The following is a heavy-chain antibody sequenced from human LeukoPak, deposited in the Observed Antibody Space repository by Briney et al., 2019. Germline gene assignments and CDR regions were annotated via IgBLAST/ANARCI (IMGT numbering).Heavy chain of an antibody. Sequence: GGSLRLSCAASGFTFSSYWMSWVRQAPGKGLEWVANIKQDGSEKYYVDSVKGRFTISRDNAKNSLYLQMNSLRAEDTAVYYCSRDQGSSWYSSGFYYYMDVWGKGTTVNISS. J-gene: IGHJ6*03. V-gene: IGHV3-7*01. D-gene: IGHD6-13*01. CDR3: SRDQGSSWYSSGFYYYMDV. CDR1: GFTFSSYW. CDR2: IKQDGSEK.